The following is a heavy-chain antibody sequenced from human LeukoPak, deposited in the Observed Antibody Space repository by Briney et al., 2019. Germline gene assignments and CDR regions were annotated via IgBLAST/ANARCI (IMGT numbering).Heavy chain of an antibody. CDR2: IRYDGSNK. Sequence: GGSLRLSCAASGFTFSSYGMHWVRQAPGKGLEWVAFIRYDGSNKYYADSVKGRFTISRDNAKNSLYLQMNSLRAEDTAVYYCARALPDWSGQRFDPWGQGTLVTVSS. CDR3: ARALPDWSGQRFDP. CDR1: GFTFSSYG. V-gene: IGHV3-30*02. J-gene: IGHJ5*02. D-gene: IGHD3-3*01.